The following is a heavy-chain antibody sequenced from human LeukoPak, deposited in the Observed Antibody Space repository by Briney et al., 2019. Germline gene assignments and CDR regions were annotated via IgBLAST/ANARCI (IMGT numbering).Heavy chain of an antibody. CDR3: AKALSVWGSYRPGEDY. J-gene: IGHJ4*02. D-gene: IGHD3-16*02. CDR1: GFTFSSYA. CDR2: ISGSGGST. Sequence: GGSLRLSCAASGFTFSSYAMSWVRQAPGKGLEWVSDISGSGGSTYYADSVKGRFTISRDNSKNTLYLQMNSLRDEDTAVYYCAKALSVWGSYRPGEDYWGQGTLVTVSS. V-gene: IGHV3-23*01.